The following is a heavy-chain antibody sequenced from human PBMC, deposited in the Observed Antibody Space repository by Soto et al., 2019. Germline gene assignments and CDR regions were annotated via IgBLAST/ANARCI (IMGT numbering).Heavy chain of an antibody. CDR1: GYSFTSYW. CDR3: ASGIAARPPYYYYGMDV. CDR2: IYPGDSDT. D-gene: IGHD6-6*01. V-gene: IGHV5-51*01. J-gene: IGHJ6*02. Sequence: PGESLKISCKGSGYSFTSYWIGWVRQMPGKGLEWMGIIYPGDSDTRYSPSFQGQVTISADKSISTAYLQWSSLKASDTAMYYCASGIAARPPYYYYGMDVWGQSTTVTVSS.